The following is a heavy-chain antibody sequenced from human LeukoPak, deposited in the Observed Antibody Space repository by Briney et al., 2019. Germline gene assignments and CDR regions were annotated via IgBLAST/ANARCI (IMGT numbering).Heavy chain of an antibody. CDR3: AGDQNNVAWSYW. CDR2: ICYTGST. D-gene: IGHD3-9*01. J-gene: IGHJ4*02. CDR1: GASISSHY. V-gene: IGHV4-59*04. Sequence: SETLSLTCTVSGASISSHYWSCIRPPPGGGLEWIGDICYTGSTYYNPSLKGPVTISIDTSKNQFSLILNSVTATDAAVYFCAGDQNNVAWSYWWGQGILVTVSS.